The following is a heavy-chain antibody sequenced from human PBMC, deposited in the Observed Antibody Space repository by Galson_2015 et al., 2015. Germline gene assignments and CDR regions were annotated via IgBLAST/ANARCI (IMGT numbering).Heavy chain of an antibody. CDR3: ATTTNSDWF. D-gene: IGHD3-9*01. V-gene: IGHV3-21*01. CDR2: ISSSSRYI. Sequence: SLRLSCAASGFTFSSHSMNWVRQAPGKGLEWVSSISSSSRYIYYADSVKGRFTISRDNAKNSLFLQMNGLRAEDTAVYYCATTTNSDWFWGQGTLVTVSS. J-gene: IGHJ4*02. CDR1: GFTFSSHS.